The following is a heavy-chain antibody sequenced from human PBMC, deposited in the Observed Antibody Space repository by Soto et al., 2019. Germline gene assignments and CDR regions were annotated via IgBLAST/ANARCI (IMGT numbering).Heavy chain of an antibody. D-gene: IGHD3-10*01. CDR2: ISQSGNT. CDR3: ARESLRGPTPLWFGESLGAFDI. CDR1: SAAFHGNH. V-gene: IGHV4-34*01. J-gene: IGHJ3*02. Sequence: SGTLSLTCSIHSAAFHGNHWSRIVEAPGMGLAWIGEISQSGNTNYSPSLKSRVSISIDTSKKQFSLNLASVSAADTAVYYCARESLRGPTPLWFGESLGAFDIWGQGTMVP.